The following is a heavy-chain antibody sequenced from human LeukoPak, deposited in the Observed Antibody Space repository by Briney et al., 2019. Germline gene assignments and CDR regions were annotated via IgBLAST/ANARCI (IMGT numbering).Heavy chain of an antibody. Sequence: PGGSLRLSCAVSGLTLSNYGMSWVRQAPGKGLEWVAGIGASGGGTNYADSVKGRFTISRDNAKNSLYLQMNSLRAEDTAVYYCARDLYKASDWGQGTLVTVSS. CDR2: IGASGGGT. CDR3: ARDLYKASD. D-gene: IGHD1-14*01. V-gene: IGHV3-23*01. J-gene: IGHJ1*01. CDR1: GLTLSNYG.